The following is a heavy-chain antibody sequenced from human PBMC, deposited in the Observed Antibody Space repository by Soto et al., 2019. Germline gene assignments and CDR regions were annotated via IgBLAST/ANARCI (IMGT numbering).Heavy chain of an antibody. J-gene: IGHJ4*02. CDR3: AKELRRGYSYGYSHY. V-gene: IGHV1-69*05. Sequence: GASVKVSCKASGGTFSSYAISWVRQAPGQGLEWMGGIIPIFGTADSVKGRFTISRDNSKNTLYLQMNSLRAEDTAVYYCAKELRRGYSYGYSHYWGQGTLVTVSS. CDR2: IIPIFGTA. D-gene: IGHD5-18*01. CDR1: GGTFSSYA.